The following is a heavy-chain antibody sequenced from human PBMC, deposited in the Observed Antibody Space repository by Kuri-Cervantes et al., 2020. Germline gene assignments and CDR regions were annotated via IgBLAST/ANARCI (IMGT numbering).Heavy chain of an antibody. J-gene: IGHJ4*02. CDR1: GFTFSSYE. CDR2: ISSSGSTI. CDR3: AKREQAAYGGFDY. D-gene: IGHD4-23*01. Sequence: GGSLRLSCAASGFTFSSYEMNWVRQAPGKGLEWVSYISSSGSTIYYADSVKGRFTISRDNSKNTVYLQMDSLRADDTAVYYCAKREQAAYGGFDYWGQGTLVTVSS. V-gene: IGHV3-48*03.